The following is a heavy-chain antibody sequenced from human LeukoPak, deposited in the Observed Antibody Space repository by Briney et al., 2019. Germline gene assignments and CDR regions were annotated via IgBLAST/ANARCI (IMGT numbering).Heavy chain of an antibody. V-gene: IGHV3-23*01. CDR3: AKGSARRWFWYFDY. CDR1: GFTFSSYA. D-gene: IGHD4-23*01. CDR2: INSNGGNT. J-gene: IGHJ4*02. Sequence: GRSLRLSCAASGFTFSSYAMNWVRQAPGKGLEWDSAINSNGGNTYYADSVKDRFTISRDNSKNTLYLQMNSLRAEDTAVYYSAKGSARRWFWYFDYWGQGTLVTVSS.